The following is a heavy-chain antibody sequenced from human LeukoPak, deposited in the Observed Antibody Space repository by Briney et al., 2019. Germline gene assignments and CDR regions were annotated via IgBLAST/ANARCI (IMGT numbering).Heavy chain of an antibody. CDR2: ISSSGSTI. V-gene: IGHV3-48*03. CDR1: GCTFSSYE. Sequence: GGSLRLSCAASGCTFSSYEMNWVRQAPGKGLEWVSYISSSGSTIYYADSVKGRFTISRDNAKNSLYLQMNSLRAEDTAVYYCARDRIVVVTAPRYFDLWGRGTLVTVSS. CDR3: ARDRIVVVTAPRYFDL. D-gene: IGHD2-21*02. J-gene: IGHJ2*01.